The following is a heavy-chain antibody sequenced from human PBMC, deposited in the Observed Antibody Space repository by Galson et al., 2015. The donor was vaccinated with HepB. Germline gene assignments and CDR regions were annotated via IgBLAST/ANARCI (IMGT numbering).Heavy chain of an antibody. V-gene: IGHV1-69*04. Sequence: SVKVSCKASGGTFSSYAISWVRQAPGQGLEWMGRIIPILGIANYAQKFQGRVTITADKSTSTAYMELSSLRSEDTAVYYCARDPIMNYFDYWGQGTLVTVSS. CDR3: ARDPIMNYFDY. CDR1: GGTFSSYA. J-gene: IGHJ4*02. CDR2: IIPILGIA.